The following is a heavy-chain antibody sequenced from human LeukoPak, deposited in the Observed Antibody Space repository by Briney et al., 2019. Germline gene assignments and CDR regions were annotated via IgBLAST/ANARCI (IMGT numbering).Heavy chain of an antibody. CDR1: GYTFTGYY. CDR2: INPNSGVT. Sequence: GASVKVSCKASGYTFTGYYMHWVRQAPGQGLEWMGWINPNSGVTKYAQKFQGRVTMTRDTSITTAYMEMSRLRSDDTAVYYCARDFETWYVNSADYYYYYMDVWGKGTTVTVSS. D-gene: IGHD2-15*01. J-gene: IGHJ6*03. CDR3: ARDFETWYVNSADYYYYYMDV. V-gene: IGHV1-2*02.